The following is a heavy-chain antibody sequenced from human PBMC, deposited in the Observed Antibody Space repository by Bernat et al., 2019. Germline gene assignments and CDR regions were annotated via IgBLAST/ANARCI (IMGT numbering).Heavy chain of an antibody. CDR3: ASQQLAALFDY. J-gene: IGHJ4*02. V-gene: IGHV3-30*03. D-gene: IGHD6-13*01. Sequence: QVQLVESGGGVVQPGRSLRLSCAASGFTFSSYGMHWVRQAPGKGLEWVAVISYDGSNKYYADSVKGRFTISRDNAKNSLYLQMNSLRPEDTAVYYCASQQLAALFDYWGQGTLVTVSS. CDR1: GFTFSSYG. CDR2: ISYDGSNK.